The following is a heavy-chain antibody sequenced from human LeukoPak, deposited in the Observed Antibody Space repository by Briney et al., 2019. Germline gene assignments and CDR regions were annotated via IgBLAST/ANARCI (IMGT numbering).Heavy chain of an antibody. CDR3: AKVRAPRQYYFDY. J-gene: IGHJ4*02. Sequence: GGSLRLSCAASGFIFSSYAMHWVRQAPGKGLEWVAVISYDGSNKYYADSVKGRFTISRDNFKNTLHLQMNSLRTEDTAVYHCAKVRAPRQYYFDYWGQGTLVTVSS. CDR2: ISYDGSNK. V-gene: IGHV3-30*04. D-gene: IGHD1-26*01. CDR1: GFIFSSYA.